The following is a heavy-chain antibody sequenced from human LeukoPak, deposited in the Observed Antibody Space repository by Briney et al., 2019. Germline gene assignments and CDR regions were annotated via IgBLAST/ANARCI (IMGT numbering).Heavy chain of an antibody. J-gene: IGHJ5*02. CDR3: AKNNRAGGFDP. Sequence: ASVKVSCKASGGTFSSYAISWVRQAPGQGLEWMGGIIPIFGTTNYAQKFQGRVTITADKSTTTVYMDLSSLRSEDTAVYYCAKNNRAGGFDPWGQGTLVTVSS. D-gene: IGHD6-19*01. V-gene: IGHV1-69*06. CDR2: IIPIFGTT. CDR1: GGTFSSYA.